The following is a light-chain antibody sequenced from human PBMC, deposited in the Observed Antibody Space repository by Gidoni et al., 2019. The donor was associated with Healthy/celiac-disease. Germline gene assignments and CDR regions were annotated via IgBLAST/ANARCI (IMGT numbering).Light chain of an antibody. CDR3: QQYNSYSRT. J-gene: IGKJ1*01. CDR1: QSISSG. V-gene: IGKV1-5*03. CDR2: KAS. Sequence: DIQMTQSPSTLSAFVGDRVTISCRASQSISSGLAWYQQKPGKAPKLLIYKASNLESGVPSRFSGSGSGTEFTLTISSLQPDDFATYYCQQYNSYSRTFAQXTKVEIK.